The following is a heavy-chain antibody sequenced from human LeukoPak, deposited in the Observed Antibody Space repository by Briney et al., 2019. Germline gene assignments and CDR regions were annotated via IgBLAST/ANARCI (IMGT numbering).Heavy chain of an antibody. D-gene: IGHD2-2*01. CDR3: ARENSLWCSSTSCPPFPFDP. Sequence: PSQTLSLTCTVSGGSISSYYWSWIRQPAGKGLEWIGRIYTSGSTNYNPSLKSRVTISVDKSKNQFSLKLSSVTAADTAVYYCARENSLWCSSTSCPPFPFDPWGQGTLVTVSS. CDR2: IYTSGST. CDR1: GGSISSYY. J-gene: IGHJ5*02. V-gene: IGHV4-4*07.